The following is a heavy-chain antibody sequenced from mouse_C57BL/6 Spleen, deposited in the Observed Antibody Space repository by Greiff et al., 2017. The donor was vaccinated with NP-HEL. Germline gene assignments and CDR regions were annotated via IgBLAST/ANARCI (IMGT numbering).Heavy chain of an antibody. D-gene: IGHD1-1*01. J-gene: IGHJ2*01. CDR1: GYAFTNYL. V-gene: IGHV1-54*01. CDR3: ARGGTTVVAPFDY. CDR2: INPGSGGT. Sequence: VQLQQSGAELVRPGTSVKVSCKASGYAFTNYLIEWVKQRPGQGLEWIGVINPGSGGTNYNEKFKGKATLTADKSSSTAYMQLSSLTSEDSAVCFCARGGTTVVAPFDYWGQGTTLTVSS.